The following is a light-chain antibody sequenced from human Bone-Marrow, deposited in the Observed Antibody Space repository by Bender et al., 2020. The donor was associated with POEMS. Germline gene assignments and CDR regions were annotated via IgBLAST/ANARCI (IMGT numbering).Light chain of an antibody. CDR2: DDT. J-gene: IGLJ2*01. CDR3: QVWDDTTDHVV. CDR1: NIGTKT. V-gene: IGLV3-21*02. Sequence: SYGLTQPPSVSVAPGQTARITCGGDNIGTKTVHWYQQKSGQSPVLVVNDDTYRPSGIPERFSGSNAANTATLTISSVGAGDEADYYCQVWDDTTDHVVFGGGTKLTVL.